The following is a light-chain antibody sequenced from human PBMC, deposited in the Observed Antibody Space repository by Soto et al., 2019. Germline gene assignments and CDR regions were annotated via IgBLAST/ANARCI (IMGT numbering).Light chain of an antibody. V-gene: IGLV3-1*01. Sequence: SYELTQPPSVSVSPGQTASITCSGDKLGDKYACWYQQKPGQSPVLVIYQDNKRPSGIPERFSGSNSGNTATLTISGTQAMDEADCYCQAWDSSTTVVFGGGTKLTVL. CDR3: QAWDSSTTVV. J-gene: IGLJ2*01. CDR2: QDN. CDR1: KLGDKY.